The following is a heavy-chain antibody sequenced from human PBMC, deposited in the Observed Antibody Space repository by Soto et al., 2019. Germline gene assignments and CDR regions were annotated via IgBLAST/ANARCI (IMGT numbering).Heavy chain of an antibody. V-gene: IGHV4-39*01. Sequence: QLQLQESGPGMVKPSETLSLTCSVSGGAISSSSDYWGWIRQPPGKGLEWIGTIYYDGTTNYTPSLKGRVTISVDTSTNQFSLKLTSATAADTAVYYCARIRAQWLLFYDWGQGTLVTVSS. CDR3: ARIRAQWLLFYD. D-gene: IGHD6-19*01. CDR2: IYYDGTT. J-gene: IGHJ4*02. CDR1: GGAISSSSDY.